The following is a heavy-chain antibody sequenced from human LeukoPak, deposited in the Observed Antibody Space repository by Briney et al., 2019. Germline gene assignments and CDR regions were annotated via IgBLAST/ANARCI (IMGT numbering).Heavy chain of an antibody. CDR1: GFTFSSYA. D-gene: IGHD1-26*01. J-gene: IGHJ4*02. Sequence: GGPLRLSCAASGFTFSSYAMHWVRQAPGKGLEWVAVISYDGSNKHYADSVKGRFTISRDNSKNTLYLYMNSLRPDDTAVYYCARARISGSYYPFDYWGQGTLVTVSS. CDR2: ISYDGSNK. V-gene: IGHV3-30-3*01. CDR3: ARARISGSYYPFDY.